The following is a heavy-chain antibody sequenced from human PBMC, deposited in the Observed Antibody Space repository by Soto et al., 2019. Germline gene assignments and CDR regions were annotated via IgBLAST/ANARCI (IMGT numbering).Heavy chain of an antibody. J-gene: IGHJ6*02. CDR3: ARGALGYCSSTSCYTDYYYGMDV. D-gene: IGHD2-2*02. CDR1: GGTFSSYA. CDR2: IIPIFGTA. Sequence: SVKVSCKASGGTFSSYAISWVRQAPGQGLEWMGGIIPIFGTANYAQKFQGRVTITADESTSTAYMELSSLRSEDTAVYYCARGALGYCSSTSCYTDYYYGMDVWGQGTTVTVSS. V-gene: IGHV1-69*13.